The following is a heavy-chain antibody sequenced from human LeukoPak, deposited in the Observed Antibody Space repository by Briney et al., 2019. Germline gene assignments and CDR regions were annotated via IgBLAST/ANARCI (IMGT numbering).Heavy chain of an antibody. Sequence: PSETLSLTCIVSGYSISTGYYWGWIRQPPGKGLEWIGNIHHSGSTYYNPSLKSRVTISVDTSKNQLSLKLSSVTAADTAVYYCAREGHGFPFDYWGQGTLVTVSS. CDR2: IHHSGST. CDR1: GYSISTGYY. CDR3: AREGHGFPFDY. V-gene: IGHV4-38-2*02. J-gene: IGHJ4*02. D-gene: IGHD3-10*01.